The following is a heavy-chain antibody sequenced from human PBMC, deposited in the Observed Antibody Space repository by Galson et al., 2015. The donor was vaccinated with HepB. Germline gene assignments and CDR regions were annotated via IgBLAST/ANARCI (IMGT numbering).Heavy chain of an antibody. CDR1: GYSFTSYW. Sequence: QSGAEVKKPGESLRISCKGSGYSFTSYWISWVRQMPGKGLEWMGKIDPTDSYTNYSPSFEGHVTFSADKSISTAYLQWSSLKASDTAMYYCARHRDTSSWYGLFDYWGQGTLLTVSS. V-gene: IGHV5-10-1*01. CDR2: IDPTDSYT. J-gene: IGHJ4*02. D-gene: IGHD6-13*01. CDR3: ARHRDTSSWYGLFDY.